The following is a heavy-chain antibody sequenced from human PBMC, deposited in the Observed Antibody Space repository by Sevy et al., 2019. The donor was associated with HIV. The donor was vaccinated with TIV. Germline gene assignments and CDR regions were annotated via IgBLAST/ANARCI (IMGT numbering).Heavy chain of an antibody. Sequence: SETLSLTCAVYGGSFSGYYWSWIRQPPGKGLEWIGEINHSGSTNYNPSLKSLVTISVDTSKNQFSLKLSSVTAADTAVYYCARAHYQPQDYHFFDYWGQGTLVTVSS. D-gene: IGHD2-2*01. J-gene: IGHJ4*02. CDR1: GGSFSGYY. CDR2: INHSGST. CDR3: ARAHYQPQDYHFFDY. V-gene: IGHV4-34*01.